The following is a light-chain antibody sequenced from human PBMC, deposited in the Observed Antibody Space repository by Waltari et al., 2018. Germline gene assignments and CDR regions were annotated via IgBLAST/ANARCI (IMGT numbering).Light chain of an antibody. CDR2: DVA. Sequence: QSALTQPASMSGSPGQSITISCTGTSSDVDGFNFVSWYQQYPGKAPKLIIYDVANRPSGVSHRVSGSRSGNTASLTISGLQAEDEAGYYCSSYTSVNTRFGGGTKLTVL. J-gene: IGLJ2*01. CDR3: SSYTSVNTR. V-gene: IGLV2-14*03. CDR1: SSDVDGFNF.